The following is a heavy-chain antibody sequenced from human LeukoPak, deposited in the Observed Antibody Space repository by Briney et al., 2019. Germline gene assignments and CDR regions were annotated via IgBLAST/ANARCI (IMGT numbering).Heavy chain of an antibody. CDR3: AKDIEEKITIFGVVTH. V-gene: IGHV3-23*01. CDR1: GFTFSSYA. D-gene: IGHD3-3*01. Sequence: GGSLRLSCAASGFTFSSYAMSWVRQAPGKGLEWASAISGSGGSTYYADSVKGRFTISRDNSKNTLYLQMNSLRAEDTAVYYCAKDIEEKITIFGVVTHWGQGTLVTVSS. J-gene: IGHJ4*02. CDR2: ISGSGGST.